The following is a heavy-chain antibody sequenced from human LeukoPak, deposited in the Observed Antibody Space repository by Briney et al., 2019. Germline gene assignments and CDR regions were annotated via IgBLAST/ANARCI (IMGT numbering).Heavy chain of an antibody. Sequence: GGSLRLSCEVSGFTFSDYYMSWIRQAPGKGLEWVLYISSSGSTIYYADSVKGRFTISRDNAKNSLYLQMNSLRAEDTAVYYCARELWQQLVHCYFDCWGQGTLVTVSS. V-gene: IGHV3-11*01. CDR3: ARELWQQLVHCYFDC. CDR1: GFTFSDYY. CDR2: ISSSGSTI. D-gene: IGHD6-13*01. J-gene: IGHJ4*02.